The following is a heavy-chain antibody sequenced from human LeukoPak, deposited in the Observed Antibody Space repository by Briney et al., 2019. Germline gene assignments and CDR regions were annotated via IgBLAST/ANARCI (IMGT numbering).Heavy chain of an antibody. D-gene: IGHD6-19*01. J-gene: IGHJ4*02. Sequence: PSETLSLTCAVYGGSLSGYYWSWIRQPPGKGLEWIGEINHSGSTNYNPSLKSRVTISVDTSKNQFSLKLSSVTAADTAVYYCARIKQWLVRRYFDYWGQGTLVTVSS. V-gene: IGHV4-34*01. CDR3: ARIKQWLVRRYFDY. CDR1: GGSLSGYY. CDR2: INHSGST.